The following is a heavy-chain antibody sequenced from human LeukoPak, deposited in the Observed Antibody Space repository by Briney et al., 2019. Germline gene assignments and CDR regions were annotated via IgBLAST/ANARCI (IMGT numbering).Heavy chain of an antibody. CDR3: ARSNDILTGYYPFDY. CDR2: ISSSGSTI. Sequence: GGSLRLSCAASGFTFSDYYMSWIRQAPGKGLEWVSYISSSGSTIYYADSVKGRFTISRDNVKNSLYLQMNSLRAEDTAVYYCARSNDILTGYYPFDYWGQGTLVTVSS. CDR1: GFTFSDYY. D-gene: IGHD3-9*01. J-gene: IGHJ4*02. V-gene: IGHV3-11*01.